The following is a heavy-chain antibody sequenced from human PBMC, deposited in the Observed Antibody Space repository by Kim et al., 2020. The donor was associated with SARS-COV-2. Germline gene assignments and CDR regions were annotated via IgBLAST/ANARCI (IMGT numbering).Heavy chain of an antibody. CDR1: GFSFGRHW. D-gene: IGHD3-3*01. J-gene: IGHJ4*02. Sequence: GGSLRLSCAASGFSFGRHWMHWVRQAPGKGLEWVSRIYDDGSRTDYADSVNGRFTTSRDNAKNTLSLEMNSLTAEDKAVYYCARGHLSDYYQDSWGQGT. V-gene: IGHV3-74*01. CDR3: ARGHLSDYYQDS. CDR2: IYDDGSRT.